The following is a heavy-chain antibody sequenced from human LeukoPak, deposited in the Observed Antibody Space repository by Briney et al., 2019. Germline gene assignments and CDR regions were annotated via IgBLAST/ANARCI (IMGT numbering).Heavy chain of an antibody. V-gene: IGHV4-61*02. CDR1: GGSISSGSYY. CDR2: IYTSGST. D-gene: IGHD4-17*01. J-gene: IGHJ4*02. Sequence: PSRTLSLTCTVSGGSISSGSYYWSWIRQPAGKGLEWIGRIYTSGSTNYNPSLKSRVTISVDTSKNQFSLKLSSVTAADTAVYYCARELKVGNTGYYFDYWGQGILVTVSS. CDR3: ARELKVGNTGYYFDY.